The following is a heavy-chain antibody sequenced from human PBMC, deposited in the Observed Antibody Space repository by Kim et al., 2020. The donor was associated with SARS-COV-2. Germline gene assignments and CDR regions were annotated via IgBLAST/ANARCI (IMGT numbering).Heavy chain of an antibody. Sequence: ADSVKGRFTISRDNAKNSLYLQMNSLRAEDTAVYYCARVLYSGSYYSDYWGQGTLVTVSS. V-gene: IGHV3-21*01. CDR3: ARVLYSGSYYSDY. J-gene: IGHJ4*02. D-gene: IGHD1-26*01.